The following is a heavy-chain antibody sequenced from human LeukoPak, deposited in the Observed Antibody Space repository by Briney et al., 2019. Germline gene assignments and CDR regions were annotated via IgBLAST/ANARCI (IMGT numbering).Heavy chain of an antibody. D-gene: IGHD6-13*01. CDR2: INPNSGGT. V-gene: IGHV1-2*02. Sequence: ASVKVSCKASGYTFTGYHMHWVRQAPGQGLEWMGWINPNSGGTNYAQKFQGRVTMTRDTSISTAYMELSRLRSDDTAVYYCARGSSWYLASPFDIWGQGTMVTVSS. CDR3: ARGSSWYLASPFDI. CDR1: GYTFTGYH. J-gene: IGHJ3*02.